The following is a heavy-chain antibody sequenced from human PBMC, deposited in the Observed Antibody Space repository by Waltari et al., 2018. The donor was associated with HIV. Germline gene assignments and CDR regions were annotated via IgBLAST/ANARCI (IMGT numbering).Heavy chain of an antibody. CDR3: ARGQYGIGYCSSTSCGWFDP. CDR1: GGSFSGYY. D-gene: IGHD2-2*01. V-gene: IGHV4-34*01. Sequence: QVQLQQWGAGLLKPSETLSLTCAVYGGSFSGYYWSWIRQPPGKGLEWIGEINHSGSTNYNPSLKSRVTISVDTSKNQFSLKLSSVTAADTAVYYCARGQYGIGYCSSTSCGWFDPWGQGTLVTVSS. J-gene: IGHJ5*02. CDR2: INHSGST.